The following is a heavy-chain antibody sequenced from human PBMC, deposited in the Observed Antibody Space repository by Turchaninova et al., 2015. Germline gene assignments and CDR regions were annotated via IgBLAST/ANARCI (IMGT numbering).Heavy chain of an antibody. CDR3: AHRRPLTADAFDI. V-gene: IGHV2-5*02. CDR2: IYWDDDK. CDR1: GFSLSTSGAG. J-gene: IGHJ3*02. Sequence: QITLKESGPTPVTPTQTLTLTCPFSGFSLSTSGAGGGWLRHPPRKALQRLALIYWDDDKRYSPSLRSRLTITKDTSKNQVVLTMTNMDPVDTATYYCAHRRPLTADAFDIWGQGTMVAVSS. D-gene: IGHD1-20*01.